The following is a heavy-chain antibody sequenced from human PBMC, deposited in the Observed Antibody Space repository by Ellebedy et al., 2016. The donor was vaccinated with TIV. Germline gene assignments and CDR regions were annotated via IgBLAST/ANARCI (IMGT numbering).Heavy chain of an antibody. Sequence: MPSETLSLTCTVSGGSISSYYWSWIRQPPGKGLEWIGYIYYSGSTNYNPSLKSRVTISVDTSKNQFSLKLSSVTAADTAVYYCARGGLAYSRTKFDYWGQGTLVTVSS. V-gene: IGHV4-59*01. J-gene: IGHJ4*02. CDR1: GGSISSYY. CDR2: IYYSGST. CDR3: ARGGLAYSRTKFDY. D-gene: IGHD2-8*01.